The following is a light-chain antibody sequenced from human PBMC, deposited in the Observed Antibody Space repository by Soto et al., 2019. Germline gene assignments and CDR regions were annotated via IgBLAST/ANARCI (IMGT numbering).Light chain of an antibody. CDR2: AVT. V-gene: IGLV2-14*01. Sequence: QSALAQPASVSASPGQSITISCTGTSSYVGKFDYVSWYQHHPGKAPKLVISAVTRRSSGISDRFSGSKSGNTASLTISGLQAEDEADYYCASYTTSTTQVFGGGTKLTVL. J-gene: IGLJ3*02. CDR1: SSYVGKFDY. CDR3: ASYTTSTTQV.